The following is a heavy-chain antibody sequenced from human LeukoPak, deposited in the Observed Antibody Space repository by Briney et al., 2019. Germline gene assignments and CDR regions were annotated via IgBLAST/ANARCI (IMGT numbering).Heavy chain of an antibody. Sequence: GGSLRLSCAASGFTFSSYSMNWVRQAPGKGLEWVSSISSSSSYIYYADSVKGRFTISRDNAKNSLYLQMNSLRAEDTAVYYCARGEAVVVAATPDYWGQGTLVTVSS. J-gene: IGHJ4*02. D-gene: IGHD2-15*01. CDR1: GFTFSSYS. V-gene: IGHV3-21*01. CDR3: ARGEAVVVAATPDY. CDR2: ISSSSSYI.